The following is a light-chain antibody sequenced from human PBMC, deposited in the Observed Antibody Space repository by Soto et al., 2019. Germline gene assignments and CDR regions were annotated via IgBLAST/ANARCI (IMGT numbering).Light chain of an antibody. Sequence: EIVLTQSPATLSLSPGERATLSCRASQSVSSYLAWYQQKPGQAPRLLIYDASNRATGIPARFSGSGSGTDFTLTISSLEPEDFAVYYCQQRSNWPPGFSTFGGGTKVEIK. CDR2: DAS. CDR3: QQRSNWPPGFST. J-gene: IGKJ4*01. V-gene: IGKV3-11*01. CDR1: QSVSSY.